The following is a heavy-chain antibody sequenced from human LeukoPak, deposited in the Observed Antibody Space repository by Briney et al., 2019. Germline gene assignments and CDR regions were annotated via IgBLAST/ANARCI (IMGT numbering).Heavy chain of an antibody. V-gene: IGHV3-21*01. CDR1: GFTFSSYS. CDR3: ARAPSPYYYYGMDV. J-gene: IGHJ6*02. CDR2: ISSSSSYI. Sequence: PGGSLRLSCAASGFTFSSYSMNWVRQAPVKGLEWVSSISSSSSYIYYADSVKGRFTISRDNAKNSLYLQMNSLRAGDTAVYYCARAPSPYYYYGMDVWGQGTTVTVSS.